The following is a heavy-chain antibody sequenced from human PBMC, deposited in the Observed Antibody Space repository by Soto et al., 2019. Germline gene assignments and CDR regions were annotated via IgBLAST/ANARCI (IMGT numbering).Heavy chain of an antibody. J-gene: IGHJ4*02. CDR2: ITATGDRT. CDR1: GFRFSNYS. V-gene: IGHV3-23*01. Sequence: GGSLRLSCADSGFRFSNYSMSWVRQTPGKGLGWVAAITATGDRTYYADSVTGRFTISRDNSKKTHYLQMTSLRAEDTAMYYCATMNGYFEYWGQGTPVTVS. D-gene: IGHD3-22*01. CDR3: ATMNGYFEY.